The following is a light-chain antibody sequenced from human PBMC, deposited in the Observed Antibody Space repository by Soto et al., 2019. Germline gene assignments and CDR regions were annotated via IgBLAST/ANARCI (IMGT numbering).Light chain of an antibody. Sequence: QSLLTQPASLSGSPGPAISISSPGTSREVGGYNYVSWYQHQPGKAPKLVIFDVSGRPSGISNRFSGSKSGNTASLTISGLRPEDEADYYCSSYTDFNLYVFGTGTKVTVL. J-gene: IGLJ1*01. CDR3: SSYTDFNLYV. V-gene: IGLV2-14*03. CDR2: DVS. CDR1: SREVGGYNY.